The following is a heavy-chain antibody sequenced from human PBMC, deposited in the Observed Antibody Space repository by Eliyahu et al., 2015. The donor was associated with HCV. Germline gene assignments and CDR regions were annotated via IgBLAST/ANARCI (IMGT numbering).Heavy chain of an antibody. D-gene: IGHD3/OR15-3a*01. CDR3: AREKGLDWLLSHFDY. J-gene: IGHJ4*02. V-gene: IGHV3-48*03. Sequence: EVQLVESGGGXVQPGXSLRLSXAASGFTFSSYEMNWVRQAPGKGLEXVSYISSSGSTIYYADSVKGRFTISRDNAKNSLYLQMNXLRAEDTAVYYCAREKGLDWLLSHFDYWGQGTLVTVSS. CDR1: GFTFSSYE. CDR2: ISSSGSTI.